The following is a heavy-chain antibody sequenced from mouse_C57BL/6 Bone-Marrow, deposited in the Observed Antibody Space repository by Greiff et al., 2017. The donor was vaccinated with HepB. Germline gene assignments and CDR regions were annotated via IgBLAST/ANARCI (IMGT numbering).Heavy chain of an antibody. Sequence: VQLQQPGAELVMPGASVKLSCKASGYTFTSYWMHWVKQRPGQGLEGIGEIDPSDSYTNYNQKFKGKSTLTVDKSSSTAYMQLSSLTSEDSAVYYCARGIPNYAMDYWGQGTSVTVSS. V-gene: IGHV1-69*01. CDR2: IDPSDSYT. CDR1: GYTFTSYW. CDR3: ARGIPNYAMDY. J-gene: IGHJ4*01.